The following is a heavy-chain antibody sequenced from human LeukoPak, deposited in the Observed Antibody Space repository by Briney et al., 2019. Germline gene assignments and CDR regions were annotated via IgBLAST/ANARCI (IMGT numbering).Heavy chain of an antibody. CDR3: ARVSSGGVLYFQH. J-gene: IGHJ1*01. CDR1: GVSIRGDTYY. Sequence: SETLSLTCTVSGVSIRGDTYYWGWIRQPPGKGLEWIGNYHIGNTYYNPSLKSRVTISVDTSKNQFSLKLSSVTAADTAVYYCARVSSGGVLYFQHWGQGTLVTVSS. D-gene: IGHD2-15*01. V-gene: IGHV4-39*07. CDR2: YHIGNT.